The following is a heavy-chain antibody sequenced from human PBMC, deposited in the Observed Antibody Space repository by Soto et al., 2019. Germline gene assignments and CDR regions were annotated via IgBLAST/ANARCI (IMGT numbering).Heavy chain of an antibody. D-gene: IGHD2-2*01. CDR3: AKAVKRYCSSTSCRNWGIDY. Sequence: GGSLRLSCAASGFTFSSYGMHWVRQAPGKGLEWVAVISYDGSNKYYADSVKGRFTISRDNSKNTLYLQMNSLRAEDTAVYYCAKAVKRYCSSTSCRNWGIDYWGQGTLVTVSS. CDR1: GFTFSSYG. CDR2: ISYDGSNK. J-gene: IGHJ4*02. V-gene: IGHV3-30*18.